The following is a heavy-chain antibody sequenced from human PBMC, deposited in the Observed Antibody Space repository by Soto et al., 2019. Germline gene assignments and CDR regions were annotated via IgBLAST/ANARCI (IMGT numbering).Heavy chain of an antibody. CDR1: GFTFSSYG. CDR3: AKDFSGTNWFDP. CDR2: ISYDGSNK. Sequence: QVQLVESGGGVGQPGRSLRLSCAASGFTFSSYGMHWVRQAPGKGLEWVAVISYDGSNKYYADSVKGRFTISRDNSKNTLYLQMNSLRAEDTAVYYCAKDFSGTNWFDPWGQGTLVTVSS. V-gene: IGHV3-30*18. J-gene: IGHJ5*02. D-gene: IGHD2-15*01.